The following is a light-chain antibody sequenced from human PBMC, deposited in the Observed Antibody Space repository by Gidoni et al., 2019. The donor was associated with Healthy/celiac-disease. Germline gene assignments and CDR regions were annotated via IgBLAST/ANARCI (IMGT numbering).Light chain of an antibody. V-gene: IGKV1-13*02. Sequence: AIQLTQSPSSLSASVGDRVTITCRASQGISSALAWHQQKPGKAPKLLIYDASSLESGVPSRFSGSGSGTDFTLTISSLQPEDFATYYCQQFNSYGVTFGQGTKVEIK. CDR2: DAS. CDR3: QQFNSYGVT. CDR1: QGISSA. J-gene: IGKJ1*01.